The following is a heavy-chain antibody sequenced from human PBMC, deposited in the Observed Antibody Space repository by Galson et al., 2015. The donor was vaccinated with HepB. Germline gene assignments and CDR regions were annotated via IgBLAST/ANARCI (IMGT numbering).Heavy chain of an antibody. Sequence: SVKVSCKVSGYTLTELSMHWVRQAPGKGLEWMGGFDPEDGETIYAQKFQGRVTMTEDTSTDTAYMELSSLRSEDTAVYYCATDLVPAAMGYYYYGMDVWGQGTTVTVSS. CDR1: GYTLTELS. CDR3: ATDLVPAAMGYYYYGMDV. V-gene: IGHV1-24*01. D-gene: IGHD2-2*01. J-gene: IGHJ6*02. CDR2: FDPEDGET.